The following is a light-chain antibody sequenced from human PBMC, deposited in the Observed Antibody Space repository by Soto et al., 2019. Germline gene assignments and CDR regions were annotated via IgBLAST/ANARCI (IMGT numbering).Light chain of an antibody. CDR2: AAS. V-gene: IGKV1-27*01. J-gene: IGKJ5*01. CDR1: QGISNY. CDR3: QNYDSAPIT. Sequence: DTQMTQSPSSLSASVGNRVSITCRASQGISNYLAWYQQKPGKVPKVLIYAASTLQPGVPSRFSGSGSGTDFTLTINSLQPDDIATYYCQNYDSAPITFGQGTRLEIK.